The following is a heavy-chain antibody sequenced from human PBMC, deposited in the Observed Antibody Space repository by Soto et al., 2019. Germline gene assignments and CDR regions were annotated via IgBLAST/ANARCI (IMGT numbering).Heavy chain of an antibody. V-gene: IGHV5-10-1*03. CDR1: GYNFAVYW. CDR3: ARLEPITLLGGDY. Sequence: EVQLVQPGAEVKKPGESLRISCTASGYNFAVYWISWVRQKPGEGLEWMGRIDPSDSYTDYSPSFKGHVTVSVDKSTSTAYLQWSSLKASDNAIYYCARLEPITLLGGDYWGQGTLVTVSS. D-gene: IGHD3-10*01. CDR2: IDPSDSYT. J-gene: IGHJ4*02.